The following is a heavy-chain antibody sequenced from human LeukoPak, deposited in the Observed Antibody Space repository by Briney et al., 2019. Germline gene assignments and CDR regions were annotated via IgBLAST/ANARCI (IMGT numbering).Heavy chain of an antibody. Sequence: GGSLRLSCAASGFTFSNFLMTWVRQAPGKGLEWVSYISSSSRTIYYADSVKGRFTISRDNAKNSLYLQMNSLRDDDTSLYYCAREKVGAADPFDYWGQGTLVTVSS. D-gene: IGHD1-26*01. V-gene: IGHV3-48*02. CDR2: ISSSSRTI. CDR3: AREKVGAADPFDY. J-gene: IGHJ4*02. CDR1: GFTFSNFL.